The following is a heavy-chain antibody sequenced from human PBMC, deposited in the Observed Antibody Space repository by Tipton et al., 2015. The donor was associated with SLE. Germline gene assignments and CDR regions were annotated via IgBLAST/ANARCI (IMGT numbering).Heavy chain of an antibody. Sequence: LRLSCAVYGGSFSGYYWSWIRQPPGKGLEWIGEINHSGSTDYHPSLKSRVTMSVDTSKNQFSLKLTSVTAADTALYYCARCTIFGVVRGSFDSWGQGTLVTVS. D-gene: IGHD3-3*01. CDR1: GGSFSGYY. CDR2: INHSGST. V-gene: IGHV4-34*01. CDR3: ARCTIFGVVRGSFDS. J-gene: IGHJ4*02.